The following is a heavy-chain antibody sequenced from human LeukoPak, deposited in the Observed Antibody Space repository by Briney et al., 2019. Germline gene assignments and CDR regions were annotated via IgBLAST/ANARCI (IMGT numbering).Heavy chain of an antibody. J-gene: IGHJ4*02. CDR2: INHRGST. D-gene: IGHD1-14*01. V-gene: IGHV4-34*01. Sequence: SETLSLTCAVYGGSFSGYYWSWIRQPPGEGLEWIGEINHRGSTNYNPSLKSRVTISVDTSKNQFSLKLSSVTAADTAVYYCARGRIKDYWGQGTLVTVSS. CDR3: ARGRIKDY. CDR1: GGSFSGYY.